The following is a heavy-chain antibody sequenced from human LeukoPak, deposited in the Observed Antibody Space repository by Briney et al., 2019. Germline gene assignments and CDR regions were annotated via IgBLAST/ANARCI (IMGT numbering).Heavy chain of an antibody. Sequence: PGGSLRLSCAASGFTFSSYETNWVRQAPGKGLEGVSYITSSGSTIYYADSVKGRFTISRDNAKNSLYLQMNSLRAEDTAVYYCAKNDWSSSFYFDYWGQGTLVTVSS. CDR1: GFTFSSYE. J-gene: IGHJ4*02. CDR3: AKNDWSSSFYFDY. CDR2: ITSSGSTI. D-gene: IGHD3-9*01. V-gene: IGHV3-48*03.